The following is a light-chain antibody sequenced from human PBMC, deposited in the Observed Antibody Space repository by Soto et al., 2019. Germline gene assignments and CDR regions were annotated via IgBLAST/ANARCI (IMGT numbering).Light chain of an antibody. CDR2: GAS. Sequence: EIVLTQSPGTLSLSPGERATLSCRASQSFSNNYLAWYQQKPGQAPRLLIYGASNRATGIPDRFSGSGSGTDFTLTISRLEPEDFAVYYCQQYGSSGTFGQGTKVDIX. CDR3: QQYGSSGT. V-gene: IGKV3-20*01. J-gene: IGKJ1*01. CDR1: QSFSNNY.